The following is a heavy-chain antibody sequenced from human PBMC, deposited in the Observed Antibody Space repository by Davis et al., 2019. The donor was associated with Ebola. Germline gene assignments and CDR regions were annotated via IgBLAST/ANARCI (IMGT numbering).Heavy chain of an antibody. V-gene: IGHV3-21*01. CDR3: ARVYSGYD. CDR1: GFTFAVYT. J-gene: IGHJ4*02. Sequence: PGGSLRLSCAASGFTFAVYTMNWVRQGPGKGLEWVSSISNGGAYIFYADSVKGRFTISRDNAKNLLYLQMDRLRAEDTGTYFCARVYSGYDWGQGTQVVVSS. D-gene: IGHD5-12*01. CDR2: ISNGGAYI.